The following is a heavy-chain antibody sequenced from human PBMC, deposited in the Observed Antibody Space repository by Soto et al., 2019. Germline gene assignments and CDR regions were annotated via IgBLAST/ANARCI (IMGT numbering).Heavy chain of an antibody. CDR2: INAGNGNT. V-gene: IGHV1-3*01. D-gene: IGHD2-2*01. Sequence: QVQLVQSGAEVKKPGASVKVYCKASGYTFTSYAMHWVRQAPGQRLEWMGWINAGNGNTKYSQKFQGRVTITRDTSASTAYMELSSLRSEDTAVYYCAREGCSSTSCFLTGNYYYGMDVWGQGTTVTVSS. CDR3: AREGCSSTSCFLTGNYYYGMDV. CDR1: GYTFTSYA. J-gene: IGHJ6*02.